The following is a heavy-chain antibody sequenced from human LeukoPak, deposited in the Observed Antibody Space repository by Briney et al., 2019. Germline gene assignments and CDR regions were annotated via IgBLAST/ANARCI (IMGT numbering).Heavy chain of an antibody. CDR2: IRYHGSDA. J-gene: IGHJ4*02. D-gene: IGHD3-3*01. CDR3: AKHRTIFGVVQKPYFDY. CDR1: GFTFNNYG. V-gene: IGHV3-30*02. Sequence: GGSLRLSCAASGFTFNNYGMHWIRQVPGKGLEWVAFIRYHGSDASYADSVKGRFTISRDNSRNSLFLQMNSLRPEDTALYFCAKHRTIFGVVQKPYFDYWGQGALVTASS.